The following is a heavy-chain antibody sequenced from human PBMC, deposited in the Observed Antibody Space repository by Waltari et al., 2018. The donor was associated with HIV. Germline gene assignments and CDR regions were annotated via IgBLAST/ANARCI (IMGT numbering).Heavy chain of an antibody. D-gene: IGHD2-8*02. V-gene: IGHV4-31*03. Sequence: QVQLQESGPGLVKPSQTLSLTCTVSGGSISSGGYYWSWIRQHPGKGLEWIGYIYYSGSTYYNPSLKSRVTISVDTSKNQFSLKLSSVTAADTAVYYCARGDCTGGVCYLFDYWGQGTLVTVSS. J-gene: IGHJ4*02. CDR2: IYYSGST. CDR3: ARGDCTGGVCYLFDY. CDR1: GGSISSGGYY.